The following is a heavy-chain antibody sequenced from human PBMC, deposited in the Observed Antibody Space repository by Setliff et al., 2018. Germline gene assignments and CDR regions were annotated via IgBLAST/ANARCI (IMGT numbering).Heavy chain of an antibody. J-gene: IGHJ6*03. Sequence: ASVKVSCKASGHTFTSYFMQWVRQAPGQGLEWMGMINPSGGTNYAQKFQGRVTMTRDTSISTAYMELSRLRSDDTAVYYCARVKAPALYYYMDVWGKGTTVTVSS. D-gene: IGHD3-16*02. CDR2: INPSGGT. V-gene: IGHV1-2*02. CDR3: ARVKAPALYYYMDV. CDR1: GHTFTSYF.